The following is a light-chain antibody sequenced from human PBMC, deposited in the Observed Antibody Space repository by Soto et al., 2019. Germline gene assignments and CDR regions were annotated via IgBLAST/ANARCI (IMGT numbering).Light chain of an antibody. CDR1: QSISNW. J-gene: IGKJ1*01. Sequence: DIQMTQYTSTLSASVGDRVTITCRASQSISNWLAWYQQKPGKAPKFLIYDASTLESGVPSRFSGSGSGTEFTLTISSLQPDDFATYYCQQYNNYPRTFGQGTKVDI. CDR3: QQYNNYPRT. V-gene: IGKV1-5*01. CDR2: DAS.